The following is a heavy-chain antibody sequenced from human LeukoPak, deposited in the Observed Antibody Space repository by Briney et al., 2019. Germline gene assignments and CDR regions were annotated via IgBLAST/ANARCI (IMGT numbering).Heavy chain of an antibody. CDR2: IYHSGST. V-gene: IGHV4-30-2*01. Sequence: PSQTLSLTCAVSGGSISSGGYSWSWIRQPPGKGLEWIGYIYHSGSTYYNPSLKSRVTISVDRSKNQFSLKLSSVPAADTAVYYCASWVLPYCSSTSCYGNYFDYWGQGTLVTVSS. CDR1: GGSISSGGYS. J-gene: IGHJ4*02. CDR3: ASWVLPYCSSTSCYGNYFDY. D-gene: IGHD2-2*01.